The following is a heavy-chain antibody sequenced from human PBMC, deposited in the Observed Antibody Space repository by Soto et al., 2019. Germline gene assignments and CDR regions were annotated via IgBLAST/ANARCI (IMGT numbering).Heavy chain of an antibody. CDR1: GYIFTNYW. V-gene: IGHV5-51*01. CDR3: AIHNGTTTGMDV. CDR2: IYSGDSDT. J-gene: IGHJ6*02. Sequence: PGESLKISCKGSGYIFTNYWIGWVRQMPGKGLEWMGIIYSGDSDTRYSPSFQGQITISVDKSISTAYLQWSSLKASDTAIYYCAIHNGTTTGMDVWGQGTTVTVSS. D-gene: IGHD1-7*01.